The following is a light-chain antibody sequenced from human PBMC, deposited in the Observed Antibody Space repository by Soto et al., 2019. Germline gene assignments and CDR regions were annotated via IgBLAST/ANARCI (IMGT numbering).Light chain of an antibody. CDR2: GAS. CDR1: QSVSSSY. Sequence: EIVLTQSPGTLSLSPGERATLSCRASQSVSSSYLAWYQQKPGQAPRLLIYGASSKATGIPDRFSGSGSGTVFTLTISRLEPEDFALYYCQVYCRYWGGFPFVPGIIVDI. CDR3: QVYCRYWGGFP. J-gene: IGKJ3*01. V-gene: IGKV3-20*01.